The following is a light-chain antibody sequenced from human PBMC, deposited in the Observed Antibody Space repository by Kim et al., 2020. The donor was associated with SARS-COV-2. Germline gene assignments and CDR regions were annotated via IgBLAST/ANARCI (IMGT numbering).Light chain of an antibody. CDR3: QVWDRGSDHPI. Sequence: APGKTAPFTCGGNNIESKTVHWYQQRPGQAPVLVINFDSDRPSGIPTRFSGSNSGNTATLTITAVKAGDEADYYCQVWDRGSDHPIFGGGTQLTVL. J-gene: IGLJ2*01. CDR2: FDS. CDR1: NIESKT. V-gene: IGLV3-21*04.